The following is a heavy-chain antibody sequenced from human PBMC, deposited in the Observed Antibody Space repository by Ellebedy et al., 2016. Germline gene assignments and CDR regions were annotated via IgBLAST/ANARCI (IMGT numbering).Heavy chain of an antibody. J-gene: IGHJ4*02. CDR3: ARGRGPGG. V-gene: IGHV4-34*01. Sequence: GSLRLXCAVYGGSFSGYYWSWIRQPPGKGLEWIGEINHSGSTNYNPSLKSRVTISVDTSKNQFSLKLSSVTAADTAVYYCARGRGPGGWGQGTLVTVSS. D-gene: IGHD3-16*01. CDR1: GGSFSGYY. CDR2: INHSGST.